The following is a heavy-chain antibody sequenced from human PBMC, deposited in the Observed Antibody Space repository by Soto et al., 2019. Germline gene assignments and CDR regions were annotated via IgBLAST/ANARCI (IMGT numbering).Heavy chain of an antibody. J-gene: IGHJ4*02. D-gene: IGHD3-10*01. CDR3: ARSRSGAVADSFDF. CDR1: GFTFSRYA. Sequence: QVQVVESGGGVVQPGRSLRLSCAASGFTFSRYAIHWVRQAPGKGLEWVAVISRDGTNKYYVDSVKGRFTISRDNSRKTLSLQMNSLIHEDAAVYYCARSRSGAVADSFDFWGQGTLVNVSS. V-gene: IGHV3-30*04. CDR2: ISRDGTNK.